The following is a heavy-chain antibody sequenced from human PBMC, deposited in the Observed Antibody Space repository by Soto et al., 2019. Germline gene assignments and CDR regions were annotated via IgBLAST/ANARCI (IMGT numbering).Heavy chain of an antibody. CDR1: GGSVSSGSYY. Sequence: LSETLSLTCTVSGGSVSSGSYYWSWIRQPPGKGLEWIGYIYYSGSTNYNPSLKSRVTISVDTSKNQFSLKLSSVTAADTAVYYCARLVGATSLFDYWGPGTLVTVSS. V-gene: IGHV4-61*01. CDR3: ARLVGATSLFDY. J-gene: IGHJ4*02. D-gene: IGHD1-26*01. CDR2: IYYSGST.